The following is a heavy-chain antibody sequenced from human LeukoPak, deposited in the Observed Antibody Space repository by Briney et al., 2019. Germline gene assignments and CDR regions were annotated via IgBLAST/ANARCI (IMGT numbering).Heavy chain of an antibody. J-gene: IGHJ1*01. CDR3: ASYYYGSGSYGYFQH. CDR1: EYTFTSYD. CDR2: MNPNSGNT. D-gene: IGHD3-10*01. V-gene: IGHV1-8*01. Sequence: GASVKVSCKASEYTFTSYDINWVRQATGQGLEWMGWMNPNSGNTGYAQKFQGRVTMTRDTSISTAYMELSSLRSEDTAMYYCASYYYGSGSYGYFQHWGQGTLVTVSS.